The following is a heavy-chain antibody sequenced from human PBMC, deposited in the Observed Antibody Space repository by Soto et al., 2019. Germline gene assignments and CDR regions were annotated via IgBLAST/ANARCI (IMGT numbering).Heavy chain of an antibody. V-gene: IGHV4-59*11. CDR1: GGSISGHY. CDR3: ARDPDWRNKYYMDV. J-gene: IGHJ6*03. Sequence: SETLSLTCTVSGGSISGHYWSWIRQPPGKGLEWVGYISYTGSTNYNPSLKSRATISADTSKNLFSLRLSSVTAADTAIYYCARDPDWRNKYYMDVWGKGTTVTVSS. CDR2: ISYTGST. D-gene: IGHD1-1*01.